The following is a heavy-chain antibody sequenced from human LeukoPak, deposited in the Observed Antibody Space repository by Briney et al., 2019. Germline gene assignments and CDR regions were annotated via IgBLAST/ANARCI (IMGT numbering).Heavy chain of an antibody. D-gene: IGHD1-26*01. CDR1: GGTFSSYA. V-gene: IGHV1-69*13. Sequence: ASVKVSCKASGGTFSSYAISWVRQAPGQGLEWMGGIIPIFGTANYAQKFQGRVTITADESTSTAYMELSSLRSEDTAVYYCARGRGVGATNLFLDYWGQGTLVTVSS. J-gene: IGHJ4*02. CDR2: IIPIFGTA. CDR3: ARGRGVGATNLFLDY.